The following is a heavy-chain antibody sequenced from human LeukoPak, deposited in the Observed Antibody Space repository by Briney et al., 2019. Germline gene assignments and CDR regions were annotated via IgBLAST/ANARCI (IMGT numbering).Heavy chain of an antibody. Sequence: PGGSLRLSCAASGFTVSNNYMSWVRQAPGKGLEWVSVIYTGGTTYYADSVKGRFTISRDNSKNTLYLQMNSLRAEDTAVYYCARDGQRRSDAFDIWGQGTMVTVSS. CDR1: GFTVSNNY. CDR3: ARDGQRRSDAFDI. V-gene: IGHV3-53*01. CDR2: IYTGGTT. J-gene: IGHJ3*02.